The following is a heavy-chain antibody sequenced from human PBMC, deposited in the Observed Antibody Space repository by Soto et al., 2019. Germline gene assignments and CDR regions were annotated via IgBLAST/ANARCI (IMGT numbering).Heavy chain of an antibody. CDR2: IIPIFGTA. J-gene: IGHJ1*01. D-gene: IGHD4-17*01. CDR3: ARDPYGDYVFQYFQH. CDR1: GGTFSSYA. Sequence: ASVKVSCKASGGTFSSYAISWVRQAPGQGLEWMGGIIPIFGTANYAQKFQGRVTITADESTSTAYMELSSLRSEDTAVYYCARDPYGDYVFQYFQHWGQGTLVTVSS. V-gene: IGHV1-69*13.